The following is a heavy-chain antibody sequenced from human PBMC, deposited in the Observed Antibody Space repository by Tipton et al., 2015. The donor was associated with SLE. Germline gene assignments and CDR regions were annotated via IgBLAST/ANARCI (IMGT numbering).Heavy chain of an antibody. J-gene: IGHJ2*01. CDR2: MYYSGSA. D-gene: IGHD5-24*01. Sequence: TLSPTCTVSGASISSHYWSWIRQPPGKGLEWIGYMYYSGSAHYNPSLRNRVTMSLDTSKNQFSLKLSSVTAADTAVYYCARTNLQESLVDWYFDLWGRGTLVTVSS. CDR1: GASISSHY. CDR3: ARTNLQESLVDWYFDL. V-gene: IGHV4-59*11.